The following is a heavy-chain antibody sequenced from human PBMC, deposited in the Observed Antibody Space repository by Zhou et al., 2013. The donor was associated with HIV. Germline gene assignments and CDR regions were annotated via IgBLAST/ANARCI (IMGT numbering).Heavy chain of an antibody. CDR3: AREGEDYYDSSGYYRFDY. V-gene: IGHV1-8*01. J-gene: IGHJ4*02. Sequence: QVQLVQSGAEVKKPGASVKVSCKASGYTFTTSDIHWVRQASGQGLEWMGWINPNSGKGYYAQRFQGRVTMSRNISTTTAHMELSSLRSEDTAVYYCAREGEDYYDSSGYYRFDYWGQGTLVTVSS. D-gene: IGHD3-22*01. CDR2: INPNSGKG. CDR1: GYTFTTSD.